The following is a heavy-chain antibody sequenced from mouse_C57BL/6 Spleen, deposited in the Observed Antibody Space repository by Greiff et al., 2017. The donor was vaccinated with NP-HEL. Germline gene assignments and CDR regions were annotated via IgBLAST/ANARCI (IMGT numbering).Heavy chain of an antibody. CDR1: GYTFTSYG. Sequence: QVQLQQSGAELARPGASVKLSCKASGYTFTSYGISWVKQRTGQGLEWIGEIYPRSGNTYYNEKFKGKATLTADKSSSTAYMELRSLTSEDSAVYFCARVRELGNHLGAMDYWGQGTSVTVSS. CDR2: IYPRSGNT. V-gene: IGHV1-81*01. CDR3: ARVRELGNHLGAMDY. D-gene: IGHD2-1*01. J-gene: IGHJ4*01.